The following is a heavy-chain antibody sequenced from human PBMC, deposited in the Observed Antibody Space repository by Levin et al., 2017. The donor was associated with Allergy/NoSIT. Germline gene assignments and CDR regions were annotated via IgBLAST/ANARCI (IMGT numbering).Heavy chain of an antibody. CDR2: VTVSSRDT. V-gene: IGHV3-23*01. J-gene: IGHJ4*02. CDR3: TKEGKTTCDY. D-gene: IGHD1-1*01. Sequence: PSETLSLTCATSGFTFANSVMTWVRQAPGKGLEWVSTVTVSSRDTLYADSVKGRFTIFRDDSKSTLFLQMDSLRAEDTAVYYCTKEGKTTCDYWGQGSLVTVSS. CDR1: GFTFANSV.